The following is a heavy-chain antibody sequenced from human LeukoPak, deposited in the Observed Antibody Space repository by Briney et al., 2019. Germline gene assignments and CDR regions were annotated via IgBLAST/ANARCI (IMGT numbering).Heavy chain of an antibody. CDR3: ARGAFGGVIVPPYYYYYMDV. D-gene: IGHD3-16*02. Sequence: PSETLSLTCAVYGGSFSGYYWSWIRQPPGKGLEWVGEINHSGSTNYNPSLKSRVTISVDTSKNQFSLKLSSVTAADTAVYYCARGAFGGVIVPPYYYYYMDVWGKGTTVTVSS. J-gene: IGHJ6*03. CDR2: INHSGST. V-gene: IGHV4-34*01. CDR1: GGSFSGYY.